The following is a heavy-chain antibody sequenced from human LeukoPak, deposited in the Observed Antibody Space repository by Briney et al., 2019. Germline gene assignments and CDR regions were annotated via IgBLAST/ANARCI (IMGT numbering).Heavy chain of an antibody. CDR1: GGSISSYY. D-gene: IGHD6-19*01. CDR3: ARELGYSSGWYYFDY. V-gene: IGHV4-59*01. CDR2: IYYSGST. J-gene: IGHJ4*02. Sequence: SETLSLTCTVSGGSISSYYWSWIRQPPGKGLEWIGYIYYSGSTNYNPSLKSRVTISVDTSKNQFSLKLSSVTAADTAVYYCARELGYSSGWYYFDYWGQGTLVTVSS.